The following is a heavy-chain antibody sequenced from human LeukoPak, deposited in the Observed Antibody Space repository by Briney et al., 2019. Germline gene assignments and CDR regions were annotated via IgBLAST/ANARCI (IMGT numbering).Heavy chain of an antibody. CDR3: ARIRGVIMEYYFDY. CDR2: IYYSGST. Sequence: PSETLSLTCTVSGGSISSYYWSWIRQPPGKGLEWIGYIYYSGSTNYNPSLKSRVTISVDTSKNQFSLKLSSVTAADTAVYYCARIRGVIMEYYFDYWGQGTLVTASS. D-gene: IGHD3-10*01. J-gene: IGHJ4*02. V-gene: IGHV4-59*01. CDR1: GGSISSYY.